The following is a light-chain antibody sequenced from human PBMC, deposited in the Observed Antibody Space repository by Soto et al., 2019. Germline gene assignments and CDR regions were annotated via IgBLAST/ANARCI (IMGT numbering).Light chain of an antibody. J-gene: IGKJ5*01. V-gene: IGKV1-5*01. CDR2: DAS. CDR3: QQANSFPIT. Sequence: DIQMTQSPSTLSASVGDTVTVTCRASQSVSGWLAWYQQKPGEAPKLLIYDASSLESGVPQRISGSGSGTDFTLTISSLQPEDFATYYCQQANSFPITFGQGTRLEIK. CDR1: QSVSGW.